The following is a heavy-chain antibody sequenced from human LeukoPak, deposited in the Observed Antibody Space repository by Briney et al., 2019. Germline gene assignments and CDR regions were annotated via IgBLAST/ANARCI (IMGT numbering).Heavy chain of an antibody. CDR1: GDSFSGYY. Sequence: KPSETLSLTCDVYGDSFSGYYWTWIRRTPEKGLEWIGEIIHNGSRSVNPSLESRVTISVDTSKNQFSLKLTSVTAADTSVYYCVRGFCRGDSCYSAEYFQHWGQGTLVTVSS. V-gene: IGHV4-34*01. J-gene: IGHJ1*01. CDR3: VRGFCRGDSCYSAEYFQH. CDR2: IIHNGSR. D-gene: IGHD2-15*01.